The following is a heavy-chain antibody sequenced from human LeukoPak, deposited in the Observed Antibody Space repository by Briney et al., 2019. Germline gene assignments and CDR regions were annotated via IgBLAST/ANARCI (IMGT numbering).Heavy chain of an antibody. V-gene: IGHV4-39*01. J-gene: IGHJ4*02. D-gene: IGHD6-19*01. CDR1: GGSMRSSSNF. CDR2: MFYSGST. CDR3: ARQSEYTSGWHYIDY. Sequence: SETLSLTCTVSGGSMRSSSNFWAWIRQLPGKALEWIGSMFYSGSTTYYNPSLKSRVTISVDTSKNQFSLRLTSVTASDTAVYYCARQSEYTSGWHYIDYRGQGTLVTVSS.